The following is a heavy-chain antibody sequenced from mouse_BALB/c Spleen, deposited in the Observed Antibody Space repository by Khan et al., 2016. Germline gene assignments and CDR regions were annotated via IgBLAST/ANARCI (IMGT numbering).Heavy chain of an antibody. V-gene: IGHV1-87*01. J-gene: IGHJ2*01. D-gene: IGHD1-1*01. CDR1: GYTFTSYW. CDR2: IYPGDGDT. CDR3: ASYYGSSYDYFDY. Sequence: QVQLKQSGAELARPGASVKLSCKASGYTFTSYWMQWVKQRPGQGLEWIGAIYPGDGDTRYTQKFKGKATLTAAKYSSTAYMQLSSLASEDSAVYYCASYYGSSYDYFDYWGQGTTLTVSS.